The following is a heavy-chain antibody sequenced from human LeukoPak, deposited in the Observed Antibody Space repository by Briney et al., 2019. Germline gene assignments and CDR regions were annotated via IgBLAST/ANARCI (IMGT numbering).Heavy chain of an antibody. V-gene: IGHV3-33*01. CDR2: ICHDGSKK. Sequence: PGGSLRLSCAASGFTFSRHGMHWVRQAPGKGLEWVAIICHDGSKKYCADSVKGRFTISRDNSKNTLYLQMNSLRAEDTAVYYCARGPVVGATTILDYWGQGTLVTVSS. CDR3: ARGPVVGATTILDY. J-gene: IGHJ4*02. CDR1: GFTFSRHG. D-gene: IGHD1-26*01.